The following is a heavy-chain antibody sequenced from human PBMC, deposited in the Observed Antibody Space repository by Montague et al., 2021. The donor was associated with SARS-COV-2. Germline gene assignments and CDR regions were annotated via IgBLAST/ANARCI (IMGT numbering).Heavy chain of an antibody. CDR3: ARVPNWNYVPDY. CDR2: IQASGIT. CDR1: GGSISSASFH. V-gene: IGHV4-61*02. J-gene: IGHJ4*02. D-gene: IGHD1-7*01. Sequence: TLSLTSTVSGGSISSASFHWTWIRQSAGKGLEWIGRIQASGITNYXPSLKSRVAMSVDTSKNQFSLSLNSVTAADTATYFCARVPNWNYVPDYWGQGTLVTVSS.